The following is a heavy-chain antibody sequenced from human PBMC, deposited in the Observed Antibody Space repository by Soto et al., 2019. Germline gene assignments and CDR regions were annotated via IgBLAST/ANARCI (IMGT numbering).Heavy chain of an antibody. V-gene: IGHV3-30*18. Sequence: QEQLVESGGGVIQPGRSLRLSCAASGFTFSTYGMHWVRQAPGKGLEWVGLISYDGRYKYYPDSVKGRFTISRDNSKNTLYLEMNSLRPEDTAVYYCAKDPTYDSSGYYFYSGPDVWGQGTTVTVTS. CDR2: ISYDGRYK. J-gene: IGHJ6*02. D-gene: IGHD3-22*01. CDR1: GFTFSTYG. CDR3: AKDPTYDSSGYYFYSGPDV.